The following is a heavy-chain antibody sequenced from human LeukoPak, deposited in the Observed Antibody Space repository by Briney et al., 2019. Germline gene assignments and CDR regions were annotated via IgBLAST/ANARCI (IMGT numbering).Heavy chain of an antibody. D-gene: IGHD1-26*01. V-gene: IGHV3-64*01. J-gene: IGHJ4*02. CDR3: AGGSGSYYDY. CDR1: GFTFSNYA. Sequence: GGSLRLSCAASGFTFSNYAMHWVRQAPGKGLEYVSAISSNGGSTYYANSVKGRFTISRDNSKNTLYLQMGSLRAEDMAVYYCAGGSGSYYDYWGQGTLVTVSS. CDR2: ISSNGGST.